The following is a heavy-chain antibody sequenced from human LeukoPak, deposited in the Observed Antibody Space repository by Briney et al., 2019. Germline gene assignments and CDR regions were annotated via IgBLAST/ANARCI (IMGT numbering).Heavy chain of an antibody. J-gene: IGHJ6*02. V-gene: IGHV3-21*01. CDR2: ISSSSTYI. CDR1: GLTFSSYT. Sequence: PGGSLRLSCAASGLTFSSYTMNWVRQAPGKGLEWVSFISSSSTYIYYADSVKGRFTISRDNAKNSLYLQMNSLRAEDTAVYYCAKDDDYYYGMDVWGQGTTVTVSS. CDR3: AKDDDYYYGMDV.